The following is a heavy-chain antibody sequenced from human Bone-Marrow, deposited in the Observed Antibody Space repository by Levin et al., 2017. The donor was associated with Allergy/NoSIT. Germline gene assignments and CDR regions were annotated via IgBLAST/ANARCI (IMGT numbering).Heavy chain of an antibody. J-gene: IGHJ4*02. CDR1: GFTFSNYA. V-gene: IGHV3-23*01. CDR3: ATVSPTTVGLADY. CDR2: ISGRSENT. Sequence: GGSLRLSCAASGFTFSNYAMSWVRQAPGKGLEWVSAISGRSENTYYAGSVKGRFTVSSDASKNTLSLQMNNLRAEDTAVYYCATVSPTTVGLADYWGQGTLVTVSS. D-gene: IGHD4-23*01.